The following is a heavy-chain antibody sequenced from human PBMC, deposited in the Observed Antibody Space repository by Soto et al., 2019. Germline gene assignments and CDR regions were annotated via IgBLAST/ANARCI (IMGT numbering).Heavy chain of an antibody. D-gene: IGHD1-26*01. CDR3: AKDVVVGATPGLGDYYYYYGMDV. V-gene: IGHV3-30*18. CDR2: ISYAGSNK. J-gene: IGHJ6*02. CDR1: GFTFSSYG. Sequence: QVQLVESGGGGVQPGRSLRLSCAASGFTFSSYGMHWVRQAPGKGLEWVAVISYAGSNKYYADSVKGRFTISRDNSKNTLYLQMNSLRAEDTAVYYCAKDVVVGATPGLGDYYYYYGMDVWGQGTTVTVSS.